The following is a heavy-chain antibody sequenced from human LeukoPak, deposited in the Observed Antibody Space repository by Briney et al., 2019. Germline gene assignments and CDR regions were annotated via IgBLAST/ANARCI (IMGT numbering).Heavy chain of an antibody. V-gene: IGHV3-7*01. CDR1: GFTFSVYR. J-gene: IGHJ3*02. D-gene: IGHD7-27*01. CDR2: IGQDGSQG. CDR3: VRGKLGGDDSFDI. Sequence: GGSLRLSCAASGFTFSVYRMGWVRQAPGKGLDWVANIGQDGSQGYYVDSVKGRFTISRDNAMNSLYLQMNSLRVDDTAVFYCVRGKLGGDDSFDIWGQGTMVTVSS.